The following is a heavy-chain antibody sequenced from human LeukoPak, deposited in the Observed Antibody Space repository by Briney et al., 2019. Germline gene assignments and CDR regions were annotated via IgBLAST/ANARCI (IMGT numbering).Heavy chain of an antibody. D-gene: IGHD4-11*01. CDR1: GGSISSGGYY. V-gene: IGHV4-31*03. CDR3: ARAVDYRNYFDY. CDR2: IYYSGST. Sequence: PSETLSLTCTVSGGSISSGGYYWSWIRQHPGKGLEWIGYIYYSGSTYYNPSLKSRVTISVDTSKNQFSLKLSSVTAADTAVYYCARAVDYRNYFDYWGQGTLVTVSS. J-gene: IGHJ4*02.